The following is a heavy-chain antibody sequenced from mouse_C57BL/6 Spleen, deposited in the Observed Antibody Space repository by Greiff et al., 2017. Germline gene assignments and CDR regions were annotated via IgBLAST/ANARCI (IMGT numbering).Heavy chain of an antibody. Sequence: VQLQQPGTELVKPGASVKLSCKASGYTFTSYWMHWVKQRPGQGLEWIGNINPSNGGTNYNEKFKSKATLTVDTSSSTAYMQHSSLTSEDSAVYYYASYYYGSSYDYWGQGTTLTVSS. J-gene: IGHJ2*01. V-gene: IGHV1-53*01. CDR3: ASYYYGSSYDY. CDR1: GYTFTSYW. D-gene: IGHD1-1*01. CDR2: INPSNGGT.